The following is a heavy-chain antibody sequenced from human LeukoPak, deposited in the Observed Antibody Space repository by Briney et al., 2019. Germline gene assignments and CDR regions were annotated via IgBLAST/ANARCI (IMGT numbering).Heavy chain of an antibody. J-gene: IGHJ5*02. CDR2: ISTSSSYI. CDR1: GFTFSSYS. CDR3: ARDLVGWFDP. D-gene: IGHD1-26*01. V-gene: IGHV3-21*04. Sequence: PGGSLRLSCAASGFTFSSYSMNWVRQAPGKGLEWVSSISTSSSYINYADSVKGRFTISRDNAKNSLYLQMNSLRAEDTALYYCARDLVGWFDPWGQGTLVTVSS.